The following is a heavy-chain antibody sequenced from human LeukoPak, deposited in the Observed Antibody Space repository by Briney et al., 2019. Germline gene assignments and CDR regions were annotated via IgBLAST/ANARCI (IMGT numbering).Heavy chain of an antibody. Sequence: GGSLRLSCAASGFTFSSYSMNWVRQAPGKGLEWVSYISSSSGTIYHADSVKGRFAISRDNAENSLFLQMNSLRAEDTAVYYCARDPYCSGGSCYDGFDYWGQGTLVTVSS. D-gene: IGHD2-15*01. J-gene: IGHJ4*02. V-gene: IGHV3-48*04. CDR1: GFTFSSYS. CDR2: ISSSSGTI. CDR3: ARDPYCSGGSCYDGFDY.